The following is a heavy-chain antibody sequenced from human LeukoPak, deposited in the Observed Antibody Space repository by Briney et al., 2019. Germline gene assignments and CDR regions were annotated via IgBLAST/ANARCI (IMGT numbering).Heavy chain of an antibody. CDR1: VGSISSHY. CDR2: IHHSGST. D-gene: IGHD1-26*01. CDR3: ARDGSRWVDFEF. V-gene: IGHV4-59*11. J-gene: IGHJ4*02. Sequence: SETLSLTCTVSVGSISSHYWPWLRQPPGKGLEWIGYIHHSGSTNYNPSLKSRVTISLDTSKSQFSQKMTYVTAADTAAYYCARDGSRWVDFEFWGQGTLVTVSS.